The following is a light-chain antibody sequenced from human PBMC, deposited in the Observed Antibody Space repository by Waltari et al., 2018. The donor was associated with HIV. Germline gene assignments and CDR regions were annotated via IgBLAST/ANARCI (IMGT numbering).Light chain of an antibody. CDR3: TSYISSAIPV. V-gene: IGLV2-14*01. CDR2: EGG. CDR1: DTDHYD. J-gene: IGLJ2*01. Sequence: QSALTQPASVSGSPGQSITIACTGTDTDHYDVSWYQHRPGEAPKVIIFEGGNRPSGVSHRFSGSSSGNTASLTISGLLAEDEADYFCTSYISSAIPVFGGGTKVTVL.